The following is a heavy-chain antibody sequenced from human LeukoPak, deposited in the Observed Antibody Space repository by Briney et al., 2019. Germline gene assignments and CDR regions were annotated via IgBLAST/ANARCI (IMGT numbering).Heavy chain of an antibody. Sequence: ASVKVSCKASGYTFTSYYMYWVRQAPGQGLEWMGIIDPSGGSTSYAQKFQGRVTMTRDMSTSTVYMELSSLRSEDTAVYYCARAGDIVVVGNWFDPWGQGTLVTVSS. J-gene: IGHJ5*02. CDR1: GYTFTSYY. D-gene: IGHD2-2*01. CDR2: IDPSGGST. CDR3: ARAGDIVVVGNWFDP. V-gene: IGHV1-46*01.